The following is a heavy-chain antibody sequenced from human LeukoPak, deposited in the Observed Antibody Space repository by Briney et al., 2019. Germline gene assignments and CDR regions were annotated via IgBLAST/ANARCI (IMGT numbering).Heavy chain of an antibody. CDR1: GGSISGYY. CDR2: IYYSGNT. D-gene: IGHD6-19*01. J-gene: IGHJ4*02. V-gene: IGHV4-59*01. CDR3: AKGAGWYNY. Sequence: SETVSLTCTVSGGSISGYYWVWIRQPPGKGLEWIGYIYYSGNTNYNPSLKSRVTISIDTSKKQFSLKLSSVTAADTAVYYCAKGAGWYNYWGQGTLVTVSS.